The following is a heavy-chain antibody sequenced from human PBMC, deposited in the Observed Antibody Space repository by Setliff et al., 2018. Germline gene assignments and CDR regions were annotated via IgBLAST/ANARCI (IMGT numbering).Heavy chain of an antibody. J-gene: IGHJ4*02. CDR1: GFAFDDYT. CDR2: VSWDGVGT. Sequence: GETLKISCAASGFAFDDYTMHWVRQAPGKGLEWVSLVSWDGVGTEYADSVRGRFTIPRDNTKNYLYLQMNSLTIDDTALYYCAQGLYGDFALNWGQGTLVTVSS. V-gene: IGHV3-43*01. D-gene: IGHD4-17*01. CDR3: AQGLYGDFALN.